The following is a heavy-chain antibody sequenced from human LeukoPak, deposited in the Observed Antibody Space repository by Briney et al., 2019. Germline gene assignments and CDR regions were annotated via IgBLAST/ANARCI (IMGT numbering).Heavy chain of an antibody. CDR1: GYTFTNYG. D-gene: IGHD3-9*01. CDR3: ASELRYFDWLVSVGSGYYFDY. J-gene: IGHJ4*02. Sequence: ASVKVSCKASGYTFTNYGVTWVRQAPGQGLEWMGWISAYNGNTKHAQKVQGRVTMTTDTSTSTVYMELRSLRSDDTAVYYCASELRYFDWLVSVGSGYYFDYWGQGTLVTVSS. CDR2: ISAYNGNT. V-gene: IGHV1-18*01.